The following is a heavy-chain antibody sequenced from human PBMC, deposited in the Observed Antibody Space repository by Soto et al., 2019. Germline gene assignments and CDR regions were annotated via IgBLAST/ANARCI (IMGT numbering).Heavy chain of an antibody. J-gene: IGHJ6*02. CDR2: ISGSGGST. Sequence: GGSLRLSCAASGFTFSSYAMSWVRQAPGKGLEWVSAISGSGGSTYYADSVKGRFTISRDNSKNTLYLQMNSLRAEDTAVYYCAKEIYYDSSGYYQALDYYGMDVWGQGTTVTVSS. V-gene: IGHV3-23*01. CDR1: GFTFSSYA. D-gene: IGHD3-22*01. CDR3: AKEIYYDSSGYYQALDYYGMDV.